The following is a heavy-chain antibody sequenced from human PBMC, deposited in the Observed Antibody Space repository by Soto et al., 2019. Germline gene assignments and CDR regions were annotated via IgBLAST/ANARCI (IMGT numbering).Heavy chain of an antibody. J-gene: IGHJ3*02. CDR1: GVTFSSYW. V-gene: IGHV3-74*01. Sequence: EVQLVESGGGLVQPGGSLRLSCAASGVTFSSYWMHWVRQAPGKGLVWVSRINSDGSSTSYADFVKGRLTISRDNAKNTLYLQMHSLTAEDTAIYYCARDFGEVGATAVYDIWGQGTMVIVSS. CDR2: INSDGSST. CDR3: ARDFGEVGATAVYDI. D-gene: IGHD1-26*01.